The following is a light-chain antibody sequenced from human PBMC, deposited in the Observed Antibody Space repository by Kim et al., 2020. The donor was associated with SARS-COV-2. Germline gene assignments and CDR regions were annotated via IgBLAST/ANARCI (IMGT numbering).Light chain of an antibody. CDR2: DDS. V-gene: IGLV3-10*01. CDR1: ALPKKY. J-gene: IGLJ3*02. Sequence: PVQTARITCSGDALPKKYVHWYQQELGQAPVLVICDDSKRPSGIPERFSGSSSGTMATLTISGAQVGDEADYYCYSTDTSGDQRVFGGGTQLTVL. CDR3: YSTDTSGDQRV.